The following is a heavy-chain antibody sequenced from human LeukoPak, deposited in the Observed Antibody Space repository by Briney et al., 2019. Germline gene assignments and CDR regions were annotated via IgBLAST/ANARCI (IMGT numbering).Heavy chain of an antibody. CDR3: ARVLSYSYGRIYFDY. J-gene: IGHJ4*02. CDR1: GGSFSGYY. V-gene: IGHV4-34*01. D-gene: IGHD5-18*01. Sequence: SETLSLTCAVYGGSFSGYYWSWIRQPPGKGLEWIGEINHSGSTNYNPSLKSRVTISVDTSKNQFSLKLSSVTAADTAVYYCARVLSYSYGRIYFDYWGQGTLVTVSS. CDR2: INHSGST.